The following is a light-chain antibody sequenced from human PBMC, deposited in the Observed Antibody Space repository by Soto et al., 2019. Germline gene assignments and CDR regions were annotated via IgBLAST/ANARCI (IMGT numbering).Light chain of an antibody. CDR2: AAS. V-gene: IGKV1-39*01. J-gene: IGKJ5*01. Sequence: DIQLTQSPSPLSASVGDRVAITCLASQSISTYLNWYQQKPGKAPKVLIYAASNLQSGVPPRFSGSGSGTDFTLTISSLQPEDVATYFCQQSYRTPIPFGQGTLLAVK. CDR3: QQSYRTPIP. CDR1: QSISTY.